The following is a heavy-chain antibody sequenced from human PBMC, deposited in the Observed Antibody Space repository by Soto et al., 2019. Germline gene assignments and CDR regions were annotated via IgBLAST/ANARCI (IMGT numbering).Heavy chain of an antibody. J-gene: IGHJ1*01. CDR1: GYTFTSAA. CDR2: INAGNGSA. D-gene: IGHD3-22*01. CDR3: ARVTCYLDTSGYSREYFQL. V-gene: IGHV1-3*01. Sequence: GAVKVSCKDSGYTFTSAAMHWLRQAAGKRPAGRGWINAGNGSAKYSQKFQGRVTNTRYISASTVYMEMSSLRSEDMAVYFCARVTCYLDTSGYSREYFQLWGQGTPVTVSS.